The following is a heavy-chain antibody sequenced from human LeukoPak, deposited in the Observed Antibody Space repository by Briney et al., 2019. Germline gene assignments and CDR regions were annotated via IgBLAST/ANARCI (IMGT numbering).Heavy chain of an antibody. Sequence: GRSLRLSCAASGFTFSSYGMHWVCQAPGKGLEWVAVISYDGSNKYYADSVKGRFTISRDNSKNTLYLQMNSLRAEDTAVYYCAKENIAARPDYYYYYGMDVWGQGTTVTVSS. CDR2: ISYDGSNK. D-gene: IGHD6-6*01. CDR3: AKENIAARPDYYYYYGMDV. V-gene: IGHV3-30*18. J-gene: IGHJ6*02. CDR1: GFTFSSYG.